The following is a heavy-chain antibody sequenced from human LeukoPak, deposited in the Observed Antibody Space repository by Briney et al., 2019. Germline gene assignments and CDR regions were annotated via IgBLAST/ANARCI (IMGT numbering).Heavy chain of an antibody. CDR2: ISYDGTNK. CDR3: ARNENNGMDV. Sequence: GRSLRLSCGASGFTFSTYTTHWVRQAPGKGLEWVAAISYDGTNKYYADSVKGRFTISRDNSKMTLYLQMNSLRTEDTALYYCARNENNGMDVWGHGTTVTVSS. V-gene: IGHV3-30-3*01. J-gene: IGHJ6*02. CDR1: GFTFSTYT.